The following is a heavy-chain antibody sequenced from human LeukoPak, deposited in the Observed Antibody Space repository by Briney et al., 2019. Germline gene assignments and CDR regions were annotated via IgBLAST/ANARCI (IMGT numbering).Heavy chain of an antibody. J-gene: IGHJ4*02. V-gene: IGHV4-61*01. Sequence: SETLSLTCTVSGDSVSSGSYYWSWIRRPPGKGLEWIGYIYHSGSTNYNPSLKSRVTISIDTSKNQFSLKLSSVTAADTAVYYCARGGEYYDSSGSINYWGQGTLVTVSS. CDR2: IYHSGST. D-gene: IGHD3-22*01. CDR3: ARGGEYYDSSGSINY. CDR1: GDSVSSGSYY.